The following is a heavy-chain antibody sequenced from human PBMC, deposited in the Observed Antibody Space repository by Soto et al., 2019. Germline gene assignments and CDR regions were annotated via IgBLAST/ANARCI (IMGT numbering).Heavy chain of an antibody. CDR3: AREGGKYSYGFSPFDY. Sequence: QVQLQESGPGLVKPSETLSLTCTVSGGSISSYHWSWIRQPPVKGLEWIGYIYYSGSTNYNPSLKSRVTIAVDTSKNQLSLNLSSVTAADTAVYYCAREGGKYSYGFSPFDYWGRGTLVTVSS. D-gene: IGHD5-18*01. CDR1: GGSISSYH. CDR2: IYYSGST. V-gene: IGHV4-59*12. J-gene: IGHJ4*02.